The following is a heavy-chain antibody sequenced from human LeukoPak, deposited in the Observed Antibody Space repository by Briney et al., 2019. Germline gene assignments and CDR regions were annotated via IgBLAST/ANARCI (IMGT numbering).Heavy chain of an antibody. CDR3: AKDLSYIGFGY. CDR2: IYYSGST. D-gene: IGHD2-15*01. Sequence: SETLSLTCTVSGGSISSYYWSWLRQPPGKGLEWIGYIYYSGSTNYNPSLKSRVTISVDTSKNQFSLKLSSVTAADTAVYYCAKDLSYIGFGYWGQGTLVTVSS. J-gene: IGHJ4*02. CDR1: GGSISSYY. V-gene: IGHV4-59*01.